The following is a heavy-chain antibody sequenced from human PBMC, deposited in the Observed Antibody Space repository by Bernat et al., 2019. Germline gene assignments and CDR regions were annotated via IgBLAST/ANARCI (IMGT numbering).Heavy chain of an antibody. V-gene: IGHV4-59*01. CDR1: GDSISSYY. CDR2: IYYSGST. CDR3: ARDSSPGGMAFDY. D-gene: IGHD3-16*01. Sequence: QVQLQESGPGLVKPSETLSLTCTVSGDSISSYYWSWIRQPPGKGLEWIGYIYYSGSTNYNPSLKSRVTISVDTSKNQFSLKLSSVTAADTAVYYCARDSSPGGMAFDYWGQGTLVTVSS. J-gene: IGHJ4*02.